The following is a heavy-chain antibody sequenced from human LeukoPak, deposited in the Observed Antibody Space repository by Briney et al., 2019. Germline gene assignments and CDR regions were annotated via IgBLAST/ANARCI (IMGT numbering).Heavy chain of an antibody. D-gene: IGHD5-12*01. Sequence: PSETLSLTCTVSGDSFSNLKWWNWLRRPPGQALEWIGEVYHSGSTYYNPSLKSRVTISVDTSKNQFSLKLSSVTAADTAVYYCARIIDIVALPNAFDIWGQGTMVTVSS. CDR1: GDSFSNLKW. CDR2: VYHSGST. V-gene: IGHV4-4*02. CDR3: ARIIDIVALPNAFDI. J-gene: IGHJ3*02.